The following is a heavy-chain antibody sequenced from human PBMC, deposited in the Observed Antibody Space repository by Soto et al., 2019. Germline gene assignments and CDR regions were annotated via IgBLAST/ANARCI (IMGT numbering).Heavy chain of an antibody. CDR3: GRHEAPSGWYFDY. J-gene: IGHJ4*02. CDR2: IYYSGST. Sequence: QLQLQESGPGLVKPSETLSLTCTVSGGSISSSSYYWGWIRQPPGKGLEWIGSIYYSGSTYYNPSLKSRVTISVDTSKNQFSLKLSSVTAADTAVYYCGRHEAPSGWYFDYWGQGTLVTVSA. V-gene: IGHV4-39*01. CDR1: GGSISSSSYY. D-gene: IGHD6-19*01.